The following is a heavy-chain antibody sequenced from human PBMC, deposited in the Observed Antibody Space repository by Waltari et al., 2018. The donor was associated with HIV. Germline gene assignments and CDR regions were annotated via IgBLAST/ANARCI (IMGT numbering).Heavy chain of an antibody. D-gene: IGHD3-10*01. CDR2: IYHSGST. CDR3: ARGGYGSGSLYFDY. CDR1: GGSISRGCYS. Sequence: QLQLQESGSGLVKPSQTLSLTCAVSGGSISRGCYSWSWIRQPPGKGLEWIGYIYHSGSTYYNPSLKSRVTISVDRSKNQFSLKLSSVTAADTAVYYCARGGYGSGSLYFDYWGQGTLVTVSS. J-gene: IGHJ4*02. V-gene: IGHV4-30-2*01.